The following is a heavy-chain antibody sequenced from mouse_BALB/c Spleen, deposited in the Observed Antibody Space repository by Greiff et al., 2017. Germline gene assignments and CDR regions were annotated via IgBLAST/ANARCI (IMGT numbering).Heavy chain of an antibody. CDR2: IDTSDSYT. V-gene: IGHV1-69*01. Sequence: QVQLQQPGAELVMPGASVKMSCKASGYTFTDYWMHWVKQRPGQGLEWIGAIDTSDSYTSYNQKFKGKATLTVDKSSSTAYMHLNSLTSEDSAVYYCARGDGYPFAYWGQGTLVTVSA. D-gene: IGHD2-3*01. J-gene: IGHJ3*01. CDR3: ARGDGYPFAY. CDR1: GYTFTDYW.